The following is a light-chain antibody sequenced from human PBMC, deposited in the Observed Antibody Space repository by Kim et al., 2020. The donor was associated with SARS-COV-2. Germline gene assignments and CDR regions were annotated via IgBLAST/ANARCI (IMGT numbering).Light chain of an antibody. V-gene: IGLV3-1*01. CDR3: QTWDSTTVF. J-gene: IGLJ2*01. CDR2: QDT. Sequence: LSPGQTASITCSGNQLGYKYACWYQQKPGQSPVLVIYQDTKRPSGIPVRFSGSNSGNTATLTISGTQAMDEADYYCQTWDSTTVFFGGGTQLTVL. CDR1: QLGYKY.